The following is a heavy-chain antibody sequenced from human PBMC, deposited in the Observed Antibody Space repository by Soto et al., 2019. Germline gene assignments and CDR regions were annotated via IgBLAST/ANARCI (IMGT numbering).Heavy chain of an antibody. Sequence: QVQLVQSGAEVKKPGSSVKVSCKTSGGTFRTSAISWVRQAPGQGLEWMGGIMPVFPTPDYAQKFQGRVTITADESTGTADMELSSLRSEDTAVYYCARDKDRQQLGGNYYYIMDVWGQGTTVTVSS. CDR3: ARDKDRQQLGGNYYYIMDV. V-gene: IGHV1-69*12. CDR2: IMPVFPTP. D-gene: IGHD3-3*02. J-gene: IGHJ6*01. CDR1: GGTFRTSA.